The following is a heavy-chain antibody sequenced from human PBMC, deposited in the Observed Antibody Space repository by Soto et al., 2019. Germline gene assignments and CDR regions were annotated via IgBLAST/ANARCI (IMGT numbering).Heavy chain of an antibody. J-gene: IGHJ4*02. CDR1: GGSFISNNW. CDR2: IYRTGST. CDR3: ASRDPGTSVDN. Sequence: QVQLQESGPGLVKPSGTLSLTCAVSGGSFISNNWWTWVRQPPGQGLEWIGEIYRTGSTNYNPSLKSRVTISLDKSENQFSLKVTSLTAADTAVYYCASRDPGTSVDNWGQGTLVTVSS. D-gene: IGHD1-7*01. V-gene: IGHV4-4*02.